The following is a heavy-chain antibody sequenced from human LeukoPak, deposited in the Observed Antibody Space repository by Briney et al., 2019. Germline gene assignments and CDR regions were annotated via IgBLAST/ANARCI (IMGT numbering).Heavy chain of an antibody. J-gene: IGHJ4*02. D-gene: IGHD1-26*01. CDR3: ARGGGFGSPPGF. Sequence: SETLSLTCTVSGGSISNYYWRWIRQSPEKGLEWIGYIYHSGSANYNPSLTSRVTISVDTSKYQFSLKLASVTAADTAVYYCARGGGFGSPPGFWGQGTLVTVSS. CDR1: GGSISNYY. CDR2: IYHSGSA. V-gene: IGHV4-59*01.